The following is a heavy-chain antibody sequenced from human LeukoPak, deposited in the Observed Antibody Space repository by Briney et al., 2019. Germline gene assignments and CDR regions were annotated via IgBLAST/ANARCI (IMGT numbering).Heavy chain of an antibody. J-gene: IGHJ3*02. CDR1: GFTFSSYA. V-gene: IGHV3-23*01. Sequence: GGSLRLSCAASGFTFSSYAMSWVRQAPGKGLEWVSAISGSGGSTYYADSVKGRFTISRDNSKNTLYLQMNSLRAEDTAVYYCAKDAYYDSXGYTAAFDIWGQGTMVTV. CDR2: ISGSGGST. CDR3: AKDAYYDSXGYTAAFDI. D-gene: IGHD3-22*01.